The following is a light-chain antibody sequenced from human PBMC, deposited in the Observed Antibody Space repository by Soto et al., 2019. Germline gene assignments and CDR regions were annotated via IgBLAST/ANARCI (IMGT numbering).Light chain of an antibody. V-gene: IGKV3-20*01. J-gene: IGKJ1*01. CDR1: QSVGHNY. CDR3: QQCAYSPRT. CDR2: DAS. Sequence: EIVLTQSPDTLSLSPGERATLSCRASQSVGHNYLAWYQQKPGQAPRLLIYDASTRATGIPDRVSGSGSGTDFILTMSRLEPEDFELYYCQQCAYSPRTFGQGTKVEVK.